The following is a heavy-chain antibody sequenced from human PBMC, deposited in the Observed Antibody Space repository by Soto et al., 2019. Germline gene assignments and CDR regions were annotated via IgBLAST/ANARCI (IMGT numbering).Heavy chain of an antibody. CDR3: ASDIVVVPAAHIGGGY. Sequence: QVQLQQWGAGLLKPSETLSLTCAVYGGSFSGYYWSWIRQPPGKGLEWIGEINHSGSTNYNPSLKGRVPISVDTSKNQFSLKLSSVTAADTAVYYCASDIVVVPAAHIGGGYWGQGTLVTFSS. CDR2: INHSGST. J-gene: IGHJ4*02. D-gene: IGHD2-2*01. CDR1: GGSFSGYY. V-gene: IGHV4-34*01.